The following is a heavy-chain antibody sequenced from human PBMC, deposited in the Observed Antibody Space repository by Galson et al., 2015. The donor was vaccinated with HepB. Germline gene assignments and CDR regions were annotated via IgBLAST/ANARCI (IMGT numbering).Heavy chain of an antibody. J-gene: IGHJ6*02. V-gene: IGHV1-2*02. CDR1: GYTFTGYY. D-gene: IGHD2-2*02. CDR3: ARDCSSTSCYTNYYYGMDV. Sequence: SVKVSCKASGYTFTGYYMHWVRQAPGQGLEWMGWINPNSGGTNYAQKFQGRVTMTRDTSISTAYMELSRLRSDDTAVYYCARDCSSTSCYTNYYYGMDVWGQGTTVTVSS. CDR2: INPNSGGT.